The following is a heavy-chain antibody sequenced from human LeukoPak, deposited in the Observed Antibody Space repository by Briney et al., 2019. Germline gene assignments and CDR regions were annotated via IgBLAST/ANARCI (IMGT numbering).Heavy chain of an antibody. V-gene: IGHV3-23*01. J-gene: IGHJ4*02. D-gene: IGHD6-19*01. CDR2: ISGSGGST. CDR1: GFTFSSYA. Sequence: GGSLRLSCAASGFTFSSYAMSWVRQAPGKGLEWVSAISGSGGSTYYADSVKGRFTISRDNSKNTLYPQMNSLRAEDTAVYYCAKDLAVAGLFDYWGQGTLVTVSS. CDR3: AKDLAVAGLFDY.